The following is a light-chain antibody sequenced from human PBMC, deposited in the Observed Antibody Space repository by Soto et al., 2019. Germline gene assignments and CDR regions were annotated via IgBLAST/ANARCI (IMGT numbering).Light chain of an antibody. Sequence: ILLTQSPGTLSLSPGERATLSCRASQSVSSSYLAWYQQKPGQAPRLLIYGASTRATGIPARFSGSGSGTEFTLTISNLQSEDFAVYFCQQYHNWPPITFGQGTRLEIK. CDR3: QQYHNWPPIT. J-gene: IGKJ5*01. V-gene: IGKV3-20*01. CDR1: QSVSSSY. CDR2: GAS.